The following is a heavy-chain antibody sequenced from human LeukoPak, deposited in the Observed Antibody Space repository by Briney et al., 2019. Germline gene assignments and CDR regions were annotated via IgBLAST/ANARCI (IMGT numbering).Heavy chain of an antibody. Sequence: GASVKVSCTASGFTFTSYGISWVRQAPGQGLEWMGWISGYNGITNYTQKFQRRVSMTTDTSTRTAYMELRRLRSDDTAMYYCARDDWERSSSFDYWGQGTLVTVSS. CDR2: ISGYNGIT. D-gene: IGHD1-1*01. V-gene: IGHV1-18*01. CDR1: GFTFTSYG. J-gene: IGHJ4*02. CDR3: ARDDWERSSSFDY.